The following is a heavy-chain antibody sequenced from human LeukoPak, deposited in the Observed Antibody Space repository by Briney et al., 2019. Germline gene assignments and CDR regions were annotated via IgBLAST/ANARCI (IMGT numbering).Heavy chain of an antibody. CDR1: GYSFTIFW. V-gene: IGHV5-51*01. Sequence: GASLKISSKGSGYSFTIFWIAWVRQIPGKGLEWMGMIYPGDSDTRYSPSFQGQVSISVDKTISTAYLQWSSLKASDTAYYYGARQIQLTSNADYWGQGTLVTVSS. CDR3: ARQIQLTSNADY. J-gene: IGHJ4*02. CDR2: IYPGDSDT. D-gene: IGHD1-1*01.